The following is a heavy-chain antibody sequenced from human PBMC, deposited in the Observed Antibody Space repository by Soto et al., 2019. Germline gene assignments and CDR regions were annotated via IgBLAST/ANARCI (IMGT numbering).Heavy chain of an antibody. D-gene: IGHD4-17*01. J-gene: IGHJ4*02. CDR3: AKDSYGDYGNYFDY. V-gene: IGHV3-30*18. Sequence: PGGSLRLSCAASGFTFSSYGMHWVRQAPGKGLEWVAVISYDGSNKYYADSVKGRFTISRDNSKNTLYLQMNSLRAEDTAVYYCAKDSYGDYGNYFDYWGQGTLVTAPQ. CDR1: GFTFSSYG. CDR2: ISYDGSNK.